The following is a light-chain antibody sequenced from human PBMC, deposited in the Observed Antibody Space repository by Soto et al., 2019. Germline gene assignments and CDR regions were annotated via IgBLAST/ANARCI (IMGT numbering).Light chain of an antibody. CDR1: QALSNY. CDR2: SAS. Sequence: DIQMTQSPSSLSASVGDTVTITGRASQALSNYLAWYQQKPGKAPDLLIYSASTLQSGVPSRFSGSGSETEFSLTIRALQPEDFATYYCQQLSRYPLTFGGGTKVDIK. CDR3: QQLSRYPLT. V-gene: IGKV1-9*01. J-gene: IGKJ4*01.